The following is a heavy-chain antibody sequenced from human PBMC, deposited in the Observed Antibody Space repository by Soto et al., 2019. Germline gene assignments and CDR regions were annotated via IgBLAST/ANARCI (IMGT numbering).Heavy chain of an antibody. CDR3: ARGRWYYDRIWFDP. CDR2: MYFGGSF. J-gene: IGHJ5*02. V-gene: IGHV4-59*02. D-gene: IGHD3-22*01. CDR1: GDSVSTGY. Sequence: SETLSLTCTVSGDSVSTGYWSWIRQPPGKGLEWIGFMYFGGSFNYNPSLASRVSMSVETSTNQFSMKVTSVTAADTAVYYCARGRWYYDRIWFDPWGQGTLVTVSS.